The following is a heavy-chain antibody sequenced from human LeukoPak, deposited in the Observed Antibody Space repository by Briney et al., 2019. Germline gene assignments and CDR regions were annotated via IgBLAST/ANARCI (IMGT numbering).Heavy chain of an antibody. J-gene: IGHJ4*02. CDR3: TTDLGTYYHGSQRLIPIDY. D-gene: IGHD3-10*01. Sequence: GGSLRLSCVSSGFSFSDYVMDWVRQAPGKGLEWVGRSRHKAGGHTTEYAASVRGRFTISRDDSRKSLDLQMSSLKIEDTAVYYCTTDLGTYYHGSQRLIPIDYWGQGTLVTVSS. CDR1: GFSFSDYV. CDR2: SRHKAGGHTT. V-gene: IGHV3-72*01.